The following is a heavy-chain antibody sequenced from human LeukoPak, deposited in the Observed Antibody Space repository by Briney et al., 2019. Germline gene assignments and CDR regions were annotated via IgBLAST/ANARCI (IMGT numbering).Heavy chain of an antibody. J-gene: IGHJ4*02. V-gene: IGHV4-39*07. CDR2: IYYSGST. CDR1: GGSISSSSYY. CDR3: ARVYYPDGVRGYYFDY. D-gene: IGHD3-10*01. Sequence: PSETLSLTCTVSGGSISSSSYYWGWIRQPPGKGLEWIGSIYYSGSTYYNPSLKSRVTISVDTSKNQFSLKLSSVTAADTAVYYCARVYYPDGVRGYYFDYWGQGTLVTVSS.